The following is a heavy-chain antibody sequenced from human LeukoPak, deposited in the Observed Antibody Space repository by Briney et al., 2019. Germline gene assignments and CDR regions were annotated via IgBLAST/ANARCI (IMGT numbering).Heavy chain of an antibody. CDR1: GGTFSSYA. V-gene: IGHV1-69*04. D-gene: IGHD2-15*01. CDR3: ARDPPVVVAARGHYYFDY. J-gene: IGHJ4*02. CDR2: IIPILGIA. Sequence: ASVKVSCKASGGTFSSYAISWVRQAPGQGLEWMGRIIPILGIANYAQKVQGRVTITADKSTSTDYMELSSLRSEDTAVYYCARDPPVVVAARGHYYFDYWGQGTLVTVSS.